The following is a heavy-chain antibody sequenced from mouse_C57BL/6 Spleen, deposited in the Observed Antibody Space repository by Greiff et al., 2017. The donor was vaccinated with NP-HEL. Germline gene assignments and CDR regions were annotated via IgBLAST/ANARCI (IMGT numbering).Heavy chain of an antibody. D-gene: IGHD2-5*01. Sequence: QVQLKESGTELVKPGASVKLSCKASGYTFTSYWMHWVKQRPGQGLEWIGNINPSNGGTNYNEKFKSKATLTVDKSSSTAYMQLSSLTSEDSAVYYCARWGAYYSNPYYFDYWGQGTTLTVSS. J-gene: IGHJ2*01. CDR3: ARWGAYYSNPYYFDY. CDR1: GYTFTSYW. V-gene: IGHV1-53*01. CDR2: INPSNGGT.